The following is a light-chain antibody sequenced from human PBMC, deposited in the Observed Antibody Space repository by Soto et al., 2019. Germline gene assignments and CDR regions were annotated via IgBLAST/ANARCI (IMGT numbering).Light chain of an antibody. CDR3: AAWDDGLNGVV. CDR1: SSNIGSNT. J-gene: IGLJ2*01. Sequence: QSVLTQPPSASGTPGQRVTISCSGSSSNIGSNTVNWSQQLPGTAPKLLIYSNNQRPSGVPDRLSGSKSGPSASLAISGLRSEDETDYYCAAWDDGLNGVVFGGGTKLTV. CDR2: SNN. V-gene: IGLV1-44*01.